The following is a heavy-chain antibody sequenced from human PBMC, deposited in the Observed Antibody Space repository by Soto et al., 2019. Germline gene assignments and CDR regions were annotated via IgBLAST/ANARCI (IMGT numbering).Heavy chain of an antibody. CDR1: GYTFSNYG. CDR2: ISLYSDGT. CDR3: ARVVPGAEAWFGP. V-gene: IGHV1-18*01. Sequence: QVQLVQYGGEVKRPGASVKVSCKTSGYTFSNYGITWVRQAPGQPLEWLGWISLYSDGTNYAQKFQGRVSMTTDTSTTTAYMELRSLRSDDTAVYYYARVVPGAEAWFGPWGQGTLVTVSS. J-gene: IGHJ5*02. D-gene: IGHD2-2*01.